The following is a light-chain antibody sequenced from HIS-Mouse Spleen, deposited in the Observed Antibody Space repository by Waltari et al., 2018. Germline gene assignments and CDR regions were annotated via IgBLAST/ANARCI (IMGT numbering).Light chain of an antibody. CDR1: QSISSL. Sequence: IQMTQSPSTLSASVGDRVTITCRASQSISSLLAWDQQKPGKAPKLLIYTASSLESGVAGRCGGRGSGTDFTMKSSRVEAEDVGVYCGMQDTHWLTFGGGTKVEIK. V-gene: IGKV1-5*03. CDR2: TAS. J-gene: IGKJ4*01. CDR3: MQDTHWLT.